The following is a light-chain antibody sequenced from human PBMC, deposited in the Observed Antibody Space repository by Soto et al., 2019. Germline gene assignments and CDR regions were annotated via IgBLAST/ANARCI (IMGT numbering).Light chain of an antibody. CDR1: SSDVGGYNY. CDR3: SSYTSSSTLLYV. Sequence: QSALTQPASVSGSPGQSITISCTGTSSDVGGYNYVSWYQQHPGKAPKLMIYEVSNRPSGVSNRFSGSKSGNTASLTISGLQADDEAEYYGSSYTSSSTLLYVFGTGTKVTVL. V-gene: IGLV2-14*01. CDR2: EVS. J-gene: IGLJ1*01.